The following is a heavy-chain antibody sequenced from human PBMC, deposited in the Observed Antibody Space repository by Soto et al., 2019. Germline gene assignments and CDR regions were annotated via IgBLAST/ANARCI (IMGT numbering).Heavy chain of an antibody. CDR1: GLTLCSYS. J-gene: IGHJ6*02. V-gene: IGHV3-21*01. Sequence: PEGCPRLTRAPSGLTLCSYSMNWVRQAPGKGLEWVSSISSSSSYIYYADSVKGRFTISRDNAKNSLYLQMNSLRAEDTAVYYCASDADRWRNYLFNDMDIWGLETMLPISS. CDR3: ASDADRWRNYLFNDMDI. D-gene: IGHD4-4*01. CDR2: ISSSSSYI.